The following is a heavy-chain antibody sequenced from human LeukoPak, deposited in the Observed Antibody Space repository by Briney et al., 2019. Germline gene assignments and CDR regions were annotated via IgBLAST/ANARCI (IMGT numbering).Heavy chain of an antibody. CDR2: INHSGST. Sequence: SETLSLTCTVSGGSISSNSYYWGWIRQPPGKGLEWIGEINHSGSTNYNPSLKSRVTISVDTSKNQFSLKLSSVTAEDTAVYYCARQKYLRGPDVEYFDYWGQGTLVTVSS. CDR3: ARQKYLRGPDVEYFDY. D-gene: IGHD5/OR15-5a*01. CDR1: GGSISSNSYY. V-gene: IGHV4-39*01. J-gene: IGHJ4*02.